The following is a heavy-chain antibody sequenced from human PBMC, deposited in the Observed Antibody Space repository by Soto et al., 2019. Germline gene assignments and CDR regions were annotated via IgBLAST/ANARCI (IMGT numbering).Heavy chain of an antibody. J-gene: IGHJ4*02. CDR1: GGSISSSSYY. V-gene: IGHV4-39*01. Sequence: LQLQESGPGLVKPSETLSLTCTVSGGSISSSSYYWGWIRQPPGEGLEWIGTIYYSGNTYYTPSLKSRVTISGDTHKTQSSRKLSSVTAADTAVYYCARHGPTTYNWNQLDDWGQGTLFTVSS. D-gene: IGHD1-20*01. CDR2: IYYSGNT. CDR3: ARHGPTTYNWNQLDD.